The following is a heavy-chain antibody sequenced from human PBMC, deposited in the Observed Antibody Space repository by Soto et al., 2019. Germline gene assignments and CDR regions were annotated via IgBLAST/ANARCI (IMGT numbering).Heavy chain of an antibody. CDR2: IKSKSDGATT. CDR3: TTIGFSYGYS. J-gene: IGHJ5*02. CDR1: GSTLSNAR. D-gene: IGHD5-18*01. V-gene: IGHV3-15*01. Sequence: GRLRLPCSASGSTLSNARISGVHQAPGKGLEWVGRIKSKSDGATTDYTAPVKGRFTISRDDSEKTLYLQMNSLKTEDTAVYYCTTIGFSYGYSWGQGTLVIV.